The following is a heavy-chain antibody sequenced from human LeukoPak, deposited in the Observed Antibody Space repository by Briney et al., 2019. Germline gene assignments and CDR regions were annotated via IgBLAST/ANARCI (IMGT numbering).Heavy chain of an antibody. V-gene: IGHV4-38-2*02. D-gene: IGHD3-22*01. CDR2: IYHSGST. CDR3: AREDYYYDGSHYSTQIDY. Sequence: SETLSLTCTVSTYSISSGYYWGWLRQPPGKGLEWIGSIYHSGSTYYNPSLKSRVTISVDTSKNQFSLKLSSVTAADTAVYYCAREDYYYDGSHYSTQIDYWGQGTLVTVSS. CDR1: TYSISSGYY. J-gene: IGHJ4*02.